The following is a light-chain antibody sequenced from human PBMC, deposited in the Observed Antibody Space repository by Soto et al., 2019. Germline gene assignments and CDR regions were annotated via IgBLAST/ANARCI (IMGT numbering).Light chain of an antibody. CDR2: AAS. Sequence: DIQMTQSPSSLSASVGDRVTITCRASQSINTYLNWYQQRPGKAPNLLIYAASSLQSWVPSRFSGSGSGTDFTLTISSLQPEDFATYYCQQSYGTLITFGQGTRLEIK. J-gene: IGKJ5*01. CDR3: QQSYGTLIT. CDR1: QSINTY. V-gene: IGKV1-39*01.